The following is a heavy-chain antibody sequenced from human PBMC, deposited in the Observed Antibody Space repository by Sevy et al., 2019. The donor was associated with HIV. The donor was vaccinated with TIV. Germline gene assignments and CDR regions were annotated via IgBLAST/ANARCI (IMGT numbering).Heavy chain of an antibody. CDR1: GFTFSSYS. V-gene: IGHV3-21*01. CDR2: ITSRSSYI. J-gene: IGHJ3*02. CDR3: ARSWEQQLHDAFDI. Sequence: GGSLRLSCAASGFTFSSYSMNWVRQAPGKGLEWVLSITSRSSYIYYADSVKGRFTISRDNAKNSLYLQMNSLRAEDTAVYYCARSWEQQLHDAFDIWGQGTMVTVSS. D-gene: IGHD6-13*01.